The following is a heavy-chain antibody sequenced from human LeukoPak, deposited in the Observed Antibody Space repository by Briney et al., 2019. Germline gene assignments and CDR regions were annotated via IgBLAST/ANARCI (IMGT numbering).Heavy chain of an antibody. D-gene: IGHD3-16*01. Sequence: PGGCLRLSRAASGFAFSRYSMNWVRQAPGRGLEWVSSISSSSSYIYYTDAVKGRFTISGDNAQHTLYLQVNGEIGEDTAVYYCARDRNLGDDSWFDPWGQGTLVTVSS. J-gene: IGHJ5*02. CDR3: ARDRNLGDDSWFDP. CDR2: ISSSSSYI. CDR1: GFAFSRYS. V-gene: IGHV3-21*01.